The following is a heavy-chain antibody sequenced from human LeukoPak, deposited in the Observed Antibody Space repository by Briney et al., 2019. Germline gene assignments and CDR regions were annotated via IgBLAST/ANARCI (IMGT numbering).Heavy chain of an antibody. Sequence: GGSLRLSCAASGFTFSSYSMNWVRQAPGKGLEWVSSISSSSSYIYYADSVKGRFTISRDNAKNSLYLQMNSLRAEDTAVYYCARETSYYYDSTGDAFDIWGQGTMVTVSS. D-gene: IGHD3-22*01. CDR2: ISSSSSYI. CDR1: GFTFSSYS. V-gene: IGHV3-21*01. J-gene: IGHJ3*02. CDR3: ARETSYYYDSTGDAFDI.